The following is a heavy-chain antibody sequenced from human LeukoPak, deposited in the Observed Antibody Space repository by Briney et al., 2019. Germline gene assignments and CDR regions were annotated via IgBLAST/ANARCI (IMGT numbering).Heavy chain of an antibody. J-gene: IGHJ4*02. D-gene: IGHD3-9*01. Sequence: GASVKVSCKASGGTFSSYAISWVRQAPGQSLEWLGWINGDNGNTKYSQSSQGRVTITRDTSASTTYMDLSSLRSEDTAVYYCARARLYYDILNGYFPYYFDYWGQGTLVTVSS. CDR3: ARARLYYDILNGYFPYYFDY. CDR1: GGTFSSYA. V-gene: IGHV1-3*01. CDR2: INGDNGNT.